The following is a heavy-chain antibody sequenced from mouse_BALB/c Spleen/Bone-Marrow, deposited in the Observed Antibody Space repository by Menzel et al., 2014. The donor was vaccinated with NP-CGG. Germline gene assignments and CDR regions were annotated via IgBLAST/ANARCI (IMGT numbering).Heavy chain of an antibody. CDR2: INPYNDGS. Sequence: VQLQQPGPELVKPGASVKMSCKASGYTFTSYVKHWVKQKPGQGLEWIGYINPYNDGSKYNEKFKGKATLTSDKSSSTAYMELSSLTSEDSAVYYCARWRYPYAMDYWGQGTSVTVSS. V-gene: IGHV1-14*01. D-gene: IGHD5-1-1*01. CDR3: ARWRYPYAMDY. CDR1: GYTFTSYV. J-gene: IGHJ4*01.